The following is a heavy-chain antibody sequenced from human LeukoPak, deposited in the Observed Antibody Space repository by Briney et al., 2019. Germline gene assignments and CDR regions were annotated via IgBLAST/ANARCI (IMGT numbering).Heavy chain of an antibody. V-gene: IGHV3-21*05. D-gene: IGHD1-26*01. Sequence: PGESLRLSCAASGLSFSSYSMNWVRQAPGKGLEWVSYISSSGRSILYADSVKGRFTVSRDNAKNSLYLQMNNLRAEDTAVYYCGREIPSGSYAPDYWGQGILVIVSS. CDR2: ISSSGRSI. J-gene: IGHJ4*02. CDR1: GLSFSSYS. CDR3: GREIPSGSYAPDY.